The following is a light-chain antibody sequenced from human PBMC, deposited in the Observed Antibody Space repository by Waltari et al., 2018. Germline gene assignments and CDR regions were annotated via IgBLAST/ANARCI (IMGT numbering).Light chain of an antibody. J-gene: IGLJ1*01. Sequence: QSVLTQPPSASGTPGQRVTISCSGSSSNIGSNYVYWYQQLPGTTPKLLIYRSNQRPSGVPDRFSGSKSGTSASLAISGLRSEDEADYYCAAWDDSLSGYVFGTGTNVTVL. CDR2: RSN. V-gene: IGLV1-47*01. CDR1: SSNIGSNY. CDR3: AAWDDSLSGYV.